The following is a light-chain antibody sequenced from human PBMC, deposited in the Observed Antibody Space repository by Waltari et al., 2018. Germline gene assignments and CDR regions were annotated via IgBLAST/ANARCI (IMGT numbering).Light chain of an antibody. Sequence: DIVMTQTPLSLSVTPGQPASISCKSSESLLFSNGKTYMYWFLQRLGQSPQLLIYEVSSRLSGVPDRFRGSGSGTDFTLKISRVEAEDVGIYYCMQGIHLPLTFGGGTKVEIK. CDR1: ESLLFSNGKTY. J-gene: IGKJ4*01. CDR2: EVS. CDR3: MQGIHLPLT. V-gene: IGKV2-29*02.